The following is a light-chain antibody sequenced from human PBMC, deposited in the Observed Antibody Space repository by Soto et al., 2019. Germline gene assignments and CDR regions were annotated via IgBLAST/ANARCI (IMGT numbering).Light chain of an antibody. J-gene: IGKJ4*01. CDR1: QSVLHSSNNKNY. CDR2: WAS. V-gene: IGKV4-1*01. CDR3: QQCYSRPLT. Sequence: DIVMTQSPDSLAVSLGERATINCKSSQSVLHSSNNKNYLTWYQQKPGQPPELLISWASTRESGVPDRFTGSGSGTDFTLTISSLQAEDVAVYYCQQCYSRPLTFGGGTTVEIK.